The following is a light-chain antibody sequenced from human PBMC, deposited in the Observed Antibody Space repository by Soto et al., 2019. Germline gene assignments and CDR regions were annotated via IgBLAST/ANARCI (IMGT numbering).Light chain of an antibody. J-gene: IGLJ1*01. CDR1: GSDFGDYKY. Sequence: HSVLTKAASVTGLPGQSSAISCTRTGSDFGDYKYVSWYQQHPGKAPKLILYDVTHRPSGISDRLSGSKSGNTASLTISGLQAEDEADYYCSSFTISHTYVFGTGTKVTVL. CDR2: DVT. CDR3: SSFTISHTYV. V-gene: IGLV2-14*03.